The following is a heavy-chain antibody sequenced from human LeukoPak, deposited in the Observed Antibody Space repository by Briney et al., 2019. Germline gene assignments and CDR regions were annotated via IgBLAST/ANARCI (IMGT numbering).Heavy chain of an antibody. V-gene: IGHV3-66*01. CDR2: IYSGGST. D-gene: IGHD2-15*01. CDR1: GFTVSSNC. CDR3: ASTQRGDYFDY. Sequence: GGSLRLSCAASGFTVSSNCMSWVRQAPGKGLEWVSVIYSGGSTYYADSVKGRFTISRDNSKNTLYLQMNSLRAEDTAVYYCASTQRGDYFDYWGQGTLVTVSS. J-gene: IGHJ4*02.